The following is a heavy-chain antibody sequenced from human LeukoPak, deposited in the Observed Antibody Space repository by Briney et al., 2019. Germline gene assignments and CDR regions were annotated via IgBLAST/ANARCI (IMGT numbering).Heavy chain of an antibody. CDR3: AKDPYSSSPELAFDI. CDR2: IYSGGST. D-gene: IGHD6-13*01. CDR1: EFSVGSNY. V-gene: IGHV3-66*01. J-gene: IGHJ3*02. Sequence: GGSLRLSCAASEFSVGSNYMTWVRQAPGKGLEWVSLIYSGGSTYYADSVKGRFTISRDNSKNTLYLQMNSLRAEDTAVYYCAKDPYSSSPELAFDIWGQGTMVTVSS.